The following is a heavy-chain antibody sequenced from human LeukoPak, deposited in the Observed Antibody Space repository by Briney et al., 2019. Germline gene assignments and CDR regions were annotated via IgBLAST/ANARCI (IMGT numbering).Heavy chain of an antibody. D-gene: IGHD2-15*01. Sequence: PSETLSLTCTVSGGSISSYYWSWIRQLPGKGLEWIGYIYYSGSTNYNPSLKSRVTISVDTSKNQFSLKLSSVTAADTAVYYCARGEGYCSGGSCYNWFDPWGQGTLVTVSS. CDR1: GGSISSYY. J-gene: IGHJ5*02. V-gene: IGHV4-59*01. CDR2: IYYSGST. CDR3: ARGEGYCSGGSCYNWFDP.